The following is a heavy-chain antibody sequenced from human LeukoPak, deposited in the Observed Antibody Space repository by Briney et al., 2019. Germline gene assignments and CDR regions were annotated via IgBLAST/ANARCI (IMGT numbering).Heavy chain of an antibody. CDR2: IRYDGSNK. CDR1: GFTFSSYG. CDR3: AKLLTVWFGEAHDY. J-gene: IGHJ4*02. Sequence: GGSLRLSCAASGFTFSSYGMHWVRQAPGKGLEWVAFIRYDGSNKYYADSVKGRFTISRDNSKNTLYLQMNSLRAEDKAVYYCAKLLTVWFGEAHDYWGQGTLVTVSS. V-gene: IGHV3-30*02. D-gene: IGHD3-10*01.